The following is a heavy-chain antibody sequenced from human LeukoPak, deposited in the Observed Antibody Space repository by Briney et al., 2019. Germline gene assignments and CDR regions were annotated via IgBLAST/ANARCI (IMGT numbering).Heavy chain of an antibody. D-gene: IGHD2-15*01. Sequence: SETLSLTCTVSDGSISSSSYYWDWIRQPPGKGLEWIGNIYHSGSTYSNPSLKSRITISVDTSKNQFSLKLSSVTAADTAVYYCARHDIYSDAFDIWGQGTMATVSS. CDR2: IYHSGST. CDR1: DGSISSSSYY. CDR3: ARHDIYSDAFDI. J-gene: IGHJ3*02. V-gene: IGHV4-39*01.